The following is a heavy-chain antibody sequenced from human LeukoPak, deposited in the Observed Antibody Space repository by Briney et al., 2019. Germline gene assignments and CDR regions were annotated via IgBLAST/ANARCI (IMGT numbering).Heavy chain of an antibody. V-gene: IGHV3-43D*03. CDR3: AKHRYPGYSGDDWAAFDI. D-gene: IGHD5-12*01. J-gene: IGHJ3*02. Sequence: GGSLRLSCAASGFTFDDYAMHWVRQAPGKGLEWVSLISWDGGSTYYADSVKGRFTISRDNSKNSLYLQMNSLRAEDTALYYCAKHRYPGYSGDDWAAFDIWGQGTMVTVSS. CDR1: GFTFDDYA. CDR2: ISWDGGST.